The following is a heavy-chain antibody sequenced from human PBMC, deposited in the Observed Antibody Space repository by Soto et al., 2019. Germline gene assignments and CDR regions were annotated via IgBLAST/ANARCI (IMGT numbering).Heavy chain of an antibody. CDR2: IIPIFGTA. CDR1: GGTFSSYA. V-gene: IGHV1-69*06. J-gene: IGHJ4*02. Sequence: QVQLVQSGAEVKKPGSSVKVSCKASGGTFSSYAISWVRQAPGQGLEWMGGIIPIFGTANYAQKFQGRATITADKSTSTAYMELGSRRPGERAGNSCGRGERGGPPDYWGQGTLVTVSS. CDR3: GRGERGGPPDY. D-gene: IGHD3-16*01.